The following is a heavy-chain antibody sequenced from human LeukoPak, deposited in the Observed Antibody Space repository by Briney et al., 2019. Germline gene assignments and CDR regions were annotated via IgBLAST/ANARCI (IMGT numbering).Heavy chain of an antibody. J-gene: IGHJ5*02. CDR2: IRSSSADI. V-gene: IGHV3-21*05. CDR3: ASGLESSGP. CDR1: GFIFRDYT. Sequence: GGSLRLSCAAFGFIFRDYTMTWVRQAPGKGLEWVSHIRSSSADIRYADSVKGRFTISRDDAKNTLYLQMNSLRAEDTAVYYCASGLESSGPWGQGTLVTVSS. D-gene: IGHD3-3*01.